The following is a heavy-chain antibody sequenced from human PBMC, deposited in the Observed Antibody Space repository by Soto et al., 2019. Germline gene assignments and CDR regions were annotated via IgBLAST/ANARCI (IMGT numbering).Heavy chain of an antibody. J-gene: IGHJ5*02. D-gene: IGHD2-15*01. Sequence: TLSLTCTVSGGSISSGGYYWSWIRQHPGKGLEWIGYIYYSGSTYYNPSLKSRVTISVDTSKNQFSLKLSSVTAADTAVYYCARGSLNWFDPWGQGTLVTVSS. CDR3: ARGSLNWFDP. CDR2: IYYSGST. CDR1: GGSISSGGYY. V-gene: IGHV4-31*03.